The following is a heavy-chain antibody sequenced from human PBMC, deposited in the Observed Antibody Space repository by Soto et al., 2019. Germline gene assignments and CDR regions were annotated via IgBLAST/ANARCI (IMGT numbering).Heavy chain of an antibody. D-gene: IGHD1-7*01. V-gene: IGHV4-59*01. J-gene: IGHJ3*02. CDR1: GGSIRSYY. Sequence: SETLSLTCTVSGGSIRSYYWSWIRQPPGKGLEWIGYIYYSGSTNYNPSLKSRVTISVDTSKNQFSLKLSSVTAADTAVYYCARNYGHCFXIWSQGTMVTVSS. CDR2: IYYSGST. CDR3: ARNYGHCFXI.